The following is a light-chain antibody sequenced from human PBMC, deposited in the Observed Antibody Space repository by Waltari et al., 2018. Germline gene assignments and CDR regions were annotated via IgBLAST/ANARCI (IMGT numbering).Light chain of an antibody. J-gene: IGKJ2*01. CDR1: QSVRRN. Sequence: EIVMAQSPATLSVSPGARATLSCRTSQSVRRNFAWYQQKPGLAPRLLIYGASTRATGIPARFSGSGSGTEFTLTISSLQSEDFAVYYCQQYNNWPPYTFGQGTKLEIK. V-gene: IGKV3-15*01. CDR3: QQYNNWPPYT. CDR2: GAS.